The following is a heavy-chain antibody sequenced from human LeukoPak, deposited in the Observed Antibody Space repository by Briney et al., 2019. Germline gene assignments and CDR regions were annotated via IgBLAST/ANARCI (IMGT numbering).Heavy chain of an antibody. Sequence: SGGSLRLSCAASGSTFDDYAMHWVRQAPGKGLEWVSLITGDGINTYYADSVKGRFTISRDNSRNSLYLQMNSLRSEDTALHSCAFRAKDSSFWDAFDVWGQGTMVTVSS. D-gene: IGHD6-6*01. CDR3: AFRAKDSSFWDAFDV. V-gene: IGHV3-43*02. CDR2: ITGDGINT. J-gene: IGHJ3*01. CDR1: GSTFDDYA.